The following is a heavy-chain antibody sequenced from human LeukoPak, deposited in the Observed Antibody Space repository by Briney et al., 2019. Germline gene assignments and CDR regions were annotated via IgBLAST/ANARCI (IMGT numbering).Heavy chain of an antibody. CDR2: ISGSGSTI. CDR3: ARDRGSGSYPFDY. D-gene: IGHD3-10*01. J-gene: IGHJ4*02. V-gene: IGHV3-48*02. CDR1: GFSFSSNS. Sequence: GGSLRLSCGASGFSFSSNSMNWVRQAPGNGLESVSYISGSGSTIYYADSVKGRFTISRDNAKNSLYLQMNSLRDEDTAVYYCARDRGSGSYPFDYWGQGTLVTVSS.